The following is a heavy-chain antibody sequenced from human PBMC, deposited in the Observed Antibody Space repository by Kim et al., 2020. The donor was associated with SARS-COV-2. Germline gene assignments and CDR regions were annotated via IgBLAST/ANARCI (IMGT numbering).Heavy chain of an antibody. Sequence: GGSLRLSCAASGFTFSSYGMHWVRQAPGKGLEWVAVISYDGSNKYYADSVKGRFTISRDNSKNTLYLQMNSLRAEDTAVYYCAKAFWGRMYYDYVWGSYRDAPEYFDYWGQGTLVTVSS. CDR3: AKAFWGRMYYDYVWGSYRDAPEYFDY. J-gene: IGHJ4*02. CDR2: ISYDGSNK. V-gene: IGHV3-30*18. D-gene: IGHD3-16*02. CDR1: GFTFSSYG.